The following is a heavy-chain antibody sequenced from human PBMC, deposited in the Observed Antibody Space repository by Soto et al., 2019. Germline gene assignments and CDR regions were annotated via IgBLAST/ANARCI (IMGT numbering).Heavy chain of an antibody. Sequence: KSSETLSLTCTVSGGSISSYYWSWIRQPPGKGLEWIGYIYYSGSTNYNPSLKSRVTISVDTSKNQFSLKLSSVTAADTAVYYCARGYSSSWYLWFDPWGQGTLVTVSS. J-gene: IGHJ5*02. V-gene: IGHV4-59*01. CDR3: ARGYSSSWYLWFDP. CDR2: IYYSGST. CDR1: GGSISSYY. D-gene: IGHD6-13*01.